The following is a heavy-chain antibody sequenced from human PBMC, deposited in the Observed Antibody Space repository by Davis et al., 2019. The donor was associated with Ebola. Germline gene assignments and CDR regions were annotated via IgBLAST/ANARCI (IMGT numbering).Heavy chain of an antibody. J-gene: IGHJ4*02. D-gene: IGHD7-27*01. Sequence: PGGSLRLSCAASGFTFSSYAMHWVRQAPGKGLEWVAVISYDGSNKYYADSVKGRFTISRDDSKNTLYLQMNSLRAEDTAMYYCARDIHWARGDWGQGTLVTVSS. V-gene: IGHV3-30-3*01. CDR3: ARDIHWARGD. CDR2: ISYDGSNK. CDR1: GFTFSSYA.